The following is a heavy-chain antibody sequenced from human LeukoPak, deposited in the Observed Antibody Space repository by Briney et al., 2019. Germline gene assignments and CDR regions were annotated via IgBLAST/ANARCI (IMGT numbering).Heavy chain of an antibody. J-gene: IGHJ3*02. V-gene: IGHV5-51*01. D-gene: IGHD2-15*01. CDR3: ATPFSYCSGGSCYHAFDT. CDR1: GYSFTSYW. CDR2: IYPGDSDT. Sequence: GESLKISCKGSGYSFTSYWIGWVRQMPGKGLEWMGIIYPGDSDTRYSPSFQGQVTISADKSISTAYPQWSSLKASDTAMYYCATPFSYCSGGSCYHAFDTWGQGTMVTVSS.